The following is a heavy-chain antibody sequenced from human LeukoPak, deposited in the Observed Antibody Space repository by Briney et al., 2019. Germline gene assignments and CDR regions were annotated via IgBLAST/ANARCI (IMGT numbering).Heavy chain of an antibody. V-gene: IGHV4-59*01. Sequence: PSETLSLTCTVSGGSISSYYWSWIRQPPGKGLEWIGYIYYSGSTNYNPSLKSRVTISVDTSKNQFSLKLSSVTAADTAVYYCARDSNCSGGSCYQGAFDYWGQGTLVTVSS. CDR3: ARDSNCSGGSCYQGAFDY. CDR2: IYYSGST. CDR1: GGSISSYY. D-gene: IGHD2-15*01. J-gene: IGHJ4*02.